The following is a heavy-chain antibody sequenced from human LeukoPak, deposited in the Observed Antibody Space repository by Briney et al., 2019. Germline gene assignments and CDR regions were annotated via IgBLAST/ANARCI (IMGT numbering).Heavy chain of an antibody. V-gene: IGHV3-23*01. Sequence: GGSLRLSCAASGFTFSSYAMSWVRQAPGKGLEWVSAISGSGGSTYYADSVKGRFTISRDNSKNTLYLQMNSLRAEDTAVYYCTKDRGYGGNSVPFDYWGQGTLVTVSS. CDR2: ISGSGGST. CDR1: GFTFSSYA. D-gene: IGHD4-23*01. J-gene: IGHJ4*02. CDR3: TKDRGYGGNSVPFDY.